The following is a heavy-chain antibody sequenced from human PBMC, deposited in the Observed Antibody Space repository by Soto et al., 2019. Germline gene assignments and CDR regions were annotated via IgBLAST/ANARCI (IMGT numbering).Heavy chain of an antibody. CDR2: ISDNVFNT. CDR3: AKDRRSVDV. J-gene: IGHJ6*02. D-gene: IGHD3-3*01. Sequence: PGGSLRLSCEASGFTFSTYAMSWVRQAPGKGLEWVSAISDNVFNTYYAASVKGRFTISRDNSKNTLYLQMNSLRAEDTAVYYCAKDRRSVDVWGQGTTVTVSS. CDR1: GFTFSTYA. V-gene: IGHV3-23*01.